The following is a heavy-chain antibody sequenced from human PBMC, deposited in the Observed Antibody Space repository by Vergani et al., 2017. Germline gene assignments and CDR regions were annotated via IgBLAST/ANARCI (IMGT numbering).Heavy chain of an antibody. J-gene: IGHJ4*02. Sequence: QVQLQESGPGLVKPSETLSLTCTVSGGSISSYYWSWIRQSPGKGLEWIGYIYYSGRTNYNPSLKSRVTISVDTSKNQFSLKLSSVTAADTAVYYCARAFGTMNPNYVDYWGQGTLVTVSS. D-gene: IGHD3-22*01. CDR2: IYYSGRT. CDR3: ARAFGTMNPNYVDY. CDR1: GGSISSYY. V-gene: IGHV4-59*01.